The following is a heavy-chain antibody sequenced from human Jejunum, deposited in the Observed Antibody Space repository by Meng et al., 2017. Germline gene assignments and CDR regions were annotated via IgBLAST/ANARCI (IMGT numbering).Heavy chain of an antibody. CDR1: GGSISGFY. CDR3: ARGGYYQSGTYYNGWFDP. Sequence: SETLSLTCNVSGGSISGFYWSWIRQTAGKGLEWIGRIYPSGSTNYNPSLTPLKSRVTMSVDTSKNQFSLKLTSVTAADTAVYYCARGGYYQSGTYYNGWFDPWGQGTLVTVSS. D-gene: IGHD3-10*01. V-gene: IGHV4-4*07. CDR2: IYPSGST. J-gene: IGHJ5*02.